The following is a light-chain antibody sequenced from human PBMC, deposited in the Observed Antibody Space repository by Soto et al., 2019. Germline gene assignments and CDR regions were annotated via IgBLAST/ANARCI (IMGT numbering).Light chain of an antibody. CDR3: QHYGSSPPWT. J-gene: IGKJ1*01. CDR1: QSVSSSY. Sequence: EIAVTQSPGTLSLSPGERATLSCRASQSVSSSYLAWYQQKHGQAPRLLIYGASSRATGIPERFSGSGSGTDFALTISRRETEDVAVYYCQHYGSSPPWTFGEGTKVEIK. V-gene: IGKV3-20*01. CDR2: GAS.